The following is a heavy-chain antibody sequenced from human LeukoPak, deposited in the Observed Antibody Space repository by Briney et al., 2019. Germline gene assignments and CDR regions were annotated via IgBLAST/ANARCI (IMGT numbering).Heavy chain of an antibody. J-gene: IGHJ4*02. Sequence: PGGSLRLSCAASGFTFSSYGMSWVRQAPGKGLEWVSAISGSGGSTYNADSVKGRFTISRDNSKNTLYLQMNSLRAEDTAVYYCAKVGEQWLVLNENFDYWGQGTLVTVSS. CDR2: ISGSGGST. D-gene: IGHD6-19*01. V-gene: IGHV3-23*01. CDR3: AKVGEQWLVLNENFDY. CDR1: GFTFSSYG.